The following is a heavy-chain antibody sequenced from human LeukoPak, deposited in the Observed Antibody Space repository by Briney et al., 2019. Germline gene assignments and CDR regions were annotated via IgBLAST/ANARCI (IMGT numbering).Heavy chain of an antibody. Sequence: SETLSLTCAVSGGSISSGGYSWSWIRQPPGKGLEWIGYIYHSGSTSYNPSLKSRVTISVDRSKNQFSLKLSSVTAADTAVYYCARAYYGSGSYYEWRFDPWGQGTLVTVSS. CDR3: ARAYYGSGSYYEWRFDP. V-gene: IGHV4-30-2*01. J-gene: IGHJ5*02. CDR1: GGSISSGGYS. CDR2: IYHSGST. D-gene: IGHD3-10*01.